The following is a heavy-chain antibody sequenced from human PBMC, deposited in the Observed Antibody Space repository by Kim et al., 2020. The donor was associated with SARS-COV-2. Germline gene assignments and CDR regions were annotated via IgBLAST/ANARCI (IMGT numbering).Heavy chain of an antibody. J-gene: IGHJ4*02. V-gene: IGHV4-31*03. CDR3: ARAEYYGSGSYFH. CDR1: GGSISSGGYY. Sequence: SETLSLTCTVSGGSISSGGYYWSWIRQHPGKGLEWIGYIYYSGTTYYNPSLKSRVTISVDTSNNQFSLKLSSVTAADTAVYYCARAEYYGSGSYFHWGQGTLVTVSS. D-gene: IGHD3-10*01. CDR2: IYYSGTT.